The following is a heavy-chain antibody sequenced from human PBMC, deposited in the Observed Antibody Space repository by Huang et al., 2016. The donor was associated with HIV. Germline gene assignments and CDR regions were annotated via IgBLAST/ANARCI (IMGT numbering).Heavy chain of an antibody. V-gene: IGHV1-8*01. Sequence: QVQLVQSGAEVKKPGASVKVSCKASGYTFTNYDINWVRQATGQGLEWMGGMNPNRGDTGFAQKFQGRVTMTRNTSISTADMELSSLRAEDTAVYYCARGGLLWFGELSTWGQGTLVTVSS. CDR3: ARGGLLWFGELST. CDR2: MNPNRGDT. J-gene: IGHJ5*02. CDR1: GYTFTNYD. D-gene: IGHD3-10*01.